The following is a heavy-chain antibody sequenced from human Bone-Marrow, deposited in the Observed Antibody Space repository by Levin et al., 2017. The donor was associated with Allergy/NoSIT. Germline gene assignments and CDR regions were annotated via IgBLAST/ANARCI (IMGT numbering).Heavy chain of an antibody. CDR1: GYTFTHYY. D-gene: IGHD1-26*01. V-gene: IGHV1-46*01. CDR3: ARVTIPVFTPGARRGAFDV. J-gene: IGHJ3*01. CDR2: INPTGGTT. Sequence: PGASVKVSCKTSGYTFTHYYIQWVRQAPGQGFEWLGVINPTGGTTDSPQKFQDRVTITRDTSTSTMYMELFSLTSEDTAVYYCARVTIPVFTPGARRGAFDVWGQGTLVTVS.